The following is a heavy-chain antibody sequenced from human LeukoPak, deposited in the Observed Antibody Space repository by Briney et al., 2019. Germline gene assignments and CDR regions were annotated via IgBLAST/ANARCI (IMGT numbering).Heavy chain of an antibody. CDR3: AKGPNYYDSSTYIDY. CDR1: GFTFSTYA. J-gene: IGHJ4*02. D-gene: IGHD3-22*01. Sequence: GGSLRLSCVASGFTFSTYALTWVRQAPGEGLEWFSGISASGGSTDYADSVKGRFTISRDNSRNTLYLRMNSLRAEDTAIYYCAKGPNYYDSSTYIDYWGQGTLVTVSS. CDR2: ISASGGST. V-gene: IGHV3-23*01.